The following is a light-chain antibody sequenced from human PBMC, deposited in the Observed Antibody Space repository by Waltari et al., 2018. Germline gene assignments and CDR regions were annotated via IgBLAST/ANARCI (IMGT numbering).Light chain of an antibody. Sequence: DIQMTQSPSSLSASVGDRVTITCRASQGISNWLAWYQQRPGKAPKLLIYRATILETGVPSRFSGSGSGTDFTLIISSLQPEDIATYYCQQHDNSPRTFGQGTKVEIK. J-gene: IGKJ1*01. V-gene: IGKV1-33*01. CDR2: RAT. CDR3: QQHDNSPRT. CDR1: QGISNW.